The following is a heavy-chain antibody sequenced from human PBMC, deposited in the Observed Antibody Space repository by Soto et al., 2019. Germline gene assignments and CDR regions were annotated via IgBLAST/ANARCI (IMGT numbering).Heavy chain of an antibody. Sequence: QVQLVESGGGVVQPGRSLRLSCAASGFTFSSYGMHWVRQAPGKGLEWVAVIWYDGSNKYYADSVKGRFTISRDNSKNTRNLQMNSRRAEETAVYYCARDGYCSGGSCYSVPVFDYWGQGTLVTVSS. D-gene: IGHD2-15*01. CDR2: IWYDGSNK. CDR1: GFTFSSYG. J-gene: IGHJ4*02. CDR3: ARDGYCSGGSCYSVPVFDY. V-gene: IGHV3-33*01.